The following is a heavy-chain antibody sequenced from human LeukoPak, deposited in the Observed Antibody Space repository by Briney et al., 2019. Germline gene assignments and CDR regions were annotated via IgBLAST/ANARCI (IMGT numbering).Heavy chain of an antibody. CDR2: INHSGST. J-gene: IGHJ4*02. CDR3: ATRGSRGFDY. Sequence: SETLSLTCAVYGGSFSGYYWSWIRQPPGKGLEWIGGINHSGSTNYNPSLKSRVTISVDTSKNQFSLKLSSVTAADTAVYYCATRGSRGFDYWGQGTLVTVSS. CDR1: GGSFSGYY. D-gene: IGHD3-10*01. V-gene: IGHV4-34*01.